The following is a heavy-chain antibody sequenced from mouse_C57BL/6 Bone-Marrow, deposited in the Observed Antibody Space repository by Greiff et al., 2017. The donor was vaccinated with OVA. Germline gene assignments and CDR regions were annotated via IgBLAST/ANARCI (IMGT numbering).Heavy chain of an antibody. CDR2: ISSGGSYT. Sequence: EVKLVESGGDLVKPGGSLKLSCAASGFTFSSYGMSWVRQTPDKRLEWVATISSGGSYTYYPDSVKGRFTISRDNAKNTLYLQMSSLKSEDTAMYYCAGYYGSSPWFAYWGQGTLVTVSA. CDR1: GFTFSSYG. J-gene: IGHJ3*01. V-gene: IGHV5-6*01. D-gene: IGHD1-1*01. CDR3: AGYYGSSPWFAY.